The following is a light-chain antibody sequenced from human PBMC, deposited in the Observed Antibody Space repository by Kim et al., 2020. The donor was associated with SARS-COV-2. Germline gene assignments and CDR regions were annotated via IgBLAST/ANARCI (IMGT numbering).Light chain of an antibody. V-gene: IGKV1-5*03. J-gene: IGKJ2*01. Sequence: DIQMTQSPSTLSASLGDRVTITCRASENINTWLAWYQQKPGKAPNLLIYLASTLETGVPPWFSGSGSGTEFTLTINSLQPDDFATYYCQHYSRFPYTFGQGTKLEI. CDR1: ENINTW. CDR2: LAS. CDR3: QHYSRFPYT.